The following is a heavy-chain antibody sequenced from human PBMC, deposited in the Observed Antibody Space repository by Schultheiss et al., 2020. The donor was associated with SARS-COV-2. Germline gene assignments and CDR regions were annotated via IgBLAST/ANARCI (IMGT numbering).Heavy chain of an antibody. Sequence: GGSLRLSCAASGFTFSSYAMHWVRQAPGKGLEWVAVISYDGSNKYYADSVKGRFTISRDNSKNTLYLQMNSLRAEDTAVYYCARDWSGSYYHFDYWGQGTLVTVSS. CDR1: GFTFSSYA. J-gene: IGHJ4*02. D-gene: IGHD1-26*01. V-gene: IGHV3-30*07. CDR3: ARDWSGSYYHFDY. CDR2: ISYDGSNK.